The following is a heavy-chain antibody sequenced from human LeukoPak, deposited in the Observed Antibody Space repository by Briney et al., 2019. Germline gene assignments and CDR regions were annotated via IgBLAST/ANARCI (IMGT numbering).Heavy chain of an antibody. D-gene: IGHD5-18*01. CDR1: GGSFSGYY. Sequence: KTSETLSLTCAVYGGSFSGYYWSWIRQPPGKGLEWIGEINHSGSTNYNPSLKSRVTISVDTSKNQFSLKLSSVTAADTAVYYCARGGYSYGYGDYWGQGTLVTVSS. J-gene: IGHJ4*02. CDR2: INHSGST. CDR3: ARGGYSYGYGDY. V-gene: IGHV4-34*01.